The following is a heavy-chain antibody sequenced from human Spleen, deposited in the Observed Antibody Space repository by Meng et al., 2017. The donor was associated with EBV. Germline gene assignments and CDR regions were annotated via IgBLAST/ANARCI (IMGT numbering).Heavy chain of an antibody. CDR3: ARGLQQGLAPEEFDS. V-gene: IGHV4-34*01. J-gene: IGHJ4*02. CDR1: GGSFSGYY. Sequence: QVPLQQVCAVLLKPAEPLSCTFAVYGGSFSGYYWSWIRQPPGKGLQWIGDINHSGSTNYTPSLKSRVTISVDTSKNQFSLKLSSVTAADTAVYYCARGLQQGLAPEEFDSWGQGTLVTVSS. D-gene: IGHD6-19*01. CDR2: INHSGST.